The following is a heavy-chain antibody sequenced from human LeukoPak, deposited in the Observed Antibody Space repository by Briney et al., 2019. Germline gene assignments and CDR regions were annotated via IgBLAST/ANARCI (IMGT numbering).Heavy chain of an antibody. CDR3: ARDEYSSSSTPLPFDY. Sequence: ASVKVSCKASGYTFTSYYMHWVRQAPGQGLEWMGIINPSGGSTSYAQKFQGRVTMTRDTSTSTVYMELSSLRSEDTAVYYCARDEYSSSSTPLPFDYWGQGTLATVSS. V-gene: IGHV1-46*01. CDR1: GYTFTSYY. J-gene: IGHJ4*02. D-gene: IGHD6-6*01. CDR2: INPSGGST.